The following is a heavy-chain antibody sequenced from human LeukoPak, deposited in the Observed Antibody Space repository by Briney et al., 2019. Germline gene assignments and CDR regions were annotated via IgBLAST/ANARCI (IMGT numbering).Heavy chain of an antibody. Sequence: GGSLRLSCAASGFTFSSYSMNWVRQAPGKGLEWVSSISSSSSYIYYADSVKGRFTISRDNAKNSLYLQMNSLRAEDTAVYYCARVDSSGYYYRSYYFDYWGQGTLVTVSS. CDR1: GFTFSSYS. D-gene: IGHD3-22*01. CDR2: ISSSSSYI. CDR3: ARVDSSGYYYRSYYFDY. V-gene: IGHV3-21*04. J-gene: IGHJ4*02.